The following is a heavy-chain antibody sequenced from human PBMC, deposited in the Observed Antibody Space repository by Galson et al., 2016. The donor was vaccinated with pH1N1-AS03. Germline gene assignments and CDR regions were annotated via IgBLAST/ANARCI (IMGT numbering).Heavy chain of an antibody. CDR2: IYDSGNT. V-gene: IGHV4-31*03. CDR3: ASVSLAYCSSTSCFRFDP. CDR1: GGSISSGNYF. J-gene: IGHJ5*02. Sequence: TLSLPCTVSGGSISSGNYFWHWIRQHPGQGLESIGLIYDSGNTFYNPSLKSRVSISVDTSKHQFSLKLNSVTAADTAVYYCASVSLAYCSSTSCFRFDPWGQGAMVTVSS. D-gene: IGHD2-2*01.